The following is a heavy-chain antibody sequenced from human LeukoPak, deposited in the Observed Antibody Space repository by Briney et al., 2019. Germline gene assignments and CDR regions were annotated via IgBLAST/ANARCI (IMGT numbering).Heavy chain of an antibody. CDR1: GFTFSSYA. D-gene: IGHD5-18*01. V-gene: IGHV3-23*01. CDR2: ISGGGGST. J-gene: IGHJ4*02. CDR3: AKYEAMVTYFDY. Sequence: GGSLRLSCAASGFTFSSYAMSWVRQAPGKGLEWVSAISGGGGSTYYADSVKGRFTISRDNSKNTLYLQMNSLRAEDTAVYYCAKYEAMVTYFDYWGQGTLVTVSS.